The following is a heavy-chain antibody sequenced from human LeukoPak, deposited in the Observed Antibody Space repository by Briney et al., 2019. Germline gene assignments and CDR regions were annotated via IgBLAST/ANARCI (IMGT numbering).Heavy chain of an antibody. D-gene: IGHD6-19*01. V-gene: IGHV3-21*01. CDR2: ISSSSGYI. CDR3: ARESSYSSGWYGSQNSYFDD. Sequence: GGSLRLSCAASGFTFSSYAMSWVRQAPGMGLEWVSSISSSSGYIYYADSVKGRFTISRDNVKNSLYLQMSSLSAADTAVYFCARESSYSSGWYGSQNSYFDDWGQGTLVTVSS. J-gene: IGHJ4*02. CDR1: GFTFSSYA.